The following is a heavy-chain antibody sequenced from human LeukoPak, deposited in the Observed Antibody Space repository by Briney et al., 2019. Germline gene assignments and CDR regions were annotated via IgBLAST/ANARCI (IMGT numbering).Heavy chain of an antibody. V-gene: IGHV3-23*01. D-gene: IGHD2-8*01. J-gene: IGHJ4*02. CDR2: ISGSGGST. Sequence: GGSLRLSCAASGLTFSSYAMSWVSQAPGKGLEWASAISGSGGSTYYADSVKGRFTISRDNSKNTLYLQMNSLGAEDTAVYYCAKDLDCTNGVCYSPTGYSSGWYDYWGQGTLVTVSS. CDR1: GLTFSSYA. CDR3: AKDLDCTNGVCYSPTGYSSGWYDY.